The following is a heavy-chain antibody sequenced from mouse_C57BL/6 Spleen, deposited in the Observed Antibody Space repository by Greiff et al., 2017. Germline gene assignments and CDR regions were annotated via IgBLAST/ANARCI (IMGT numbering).Heavy chain of an antibody. D-gene: IGHD2-10*02. CDR1: GYTFTSYW. CDR3: ARSIDSRTWFTY. V-gene: IGHV1-52*01. J-gene: IGHJ3*01. CDR2: IDPSDSET. Sequence: QVQLQQPGAELVRPGSSVKLSCKASGYTFTSYWMHWVKQRPIQGLEWIGNIDPSDSETHYNQKFKDKATLTVDKSSSTAYMQLSSLTSEDSAVYYCARSIDSRTWFTYWGQETLVTVSA.